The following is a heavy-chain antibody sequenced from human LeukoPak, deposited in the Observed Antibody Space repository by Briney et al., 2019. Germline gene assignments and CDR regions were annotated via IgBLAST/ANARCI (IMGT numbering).Heavy chain of an antibody. Sequence: HPGRSLRLSCAASGFTFSSYGMHWVRQAPGKGLEWVAVISYDGSNKYYADSVKGRFTISRDNSKNTLYLQMNSLRAEDTAVYYCAKGHTPQIAAAGDYWGQGTLVTVSS. J-gene: IGHJ4*02. V-gene: IGHV3-30*18. D-gene: IGHD6-13*01. CDR3: AKGHTPQIAAAGDY. CDR2: ISYDGSNK. CDR1: GFTFSSYG.